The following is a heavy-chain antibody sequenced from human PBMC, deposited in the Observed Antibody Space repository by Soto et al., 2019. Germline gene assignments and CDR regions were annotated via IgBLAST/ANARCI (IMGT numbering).Heavy chain of an antibody. CDR3: AHTWGHCSGGTCNLFDHYLDY. CDR2: IYWNDDK. J-gene: IGHJ4*02. CDR1: GFSRTTSGRG. Sequence: GLTRVSHSQTLRLSFTFSGFSRTTSGRGGGWIRQPPGKALEWLALIYWNDDKRYSPSRNSRLTINKDTSKNQVVLTMTNMDPVDTGTYYCAHTWGHCSGGTCNLFDHYLDYWGQGTRVTVSS. D-gene: IGHD2-15*01. V-gene: IGHV2-5*01.